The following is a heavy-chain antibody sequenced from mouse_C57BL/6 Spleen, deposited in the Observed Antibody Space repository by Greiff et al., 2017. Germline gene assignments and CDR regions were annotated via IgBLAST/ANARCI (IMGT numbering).Heavy chain of an antibody. J-gene: IGHJ4*01. V-gene: IGHV1-69*01. CDR1: GYTFTSYW. D-gene: IGHD4-1*01. CDR2: IDPSDSYT. CDR3: ARGGVGRDYAMDY. Sequence: QVQLQQPGAELVMPGASVKLSCKASGYTFTSYWMHWVKQRPGQGLEWIGEIDPSDSYTNYNQKFKGKSTLTVDKSSSTAYMQLSSLTSEDSAVYYGARGGVGRDYAMDYWGQGTSVTVSS.